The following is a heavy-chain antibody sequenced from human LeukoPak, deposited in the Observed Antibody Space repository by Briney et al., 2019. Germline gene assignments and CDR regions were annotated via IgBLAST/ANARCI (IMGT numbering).Heavy chain of an antibody. CDR3: AKGGGTWAFDI. CDR2: ISHTGAST. D-gene: IGHD1-1*01. CDR1: EFTFAAYT. J-gene: IGHJ3*02. Sequence: GSLRLSCAASEFTFAAYTMSWARPAPGKGPEWVSSISHTGASTYYGDSVKGRFTISRNNSKNTLYLQMNSLRAEDTAVYYCAKGGGTWAFDIWGQGTMVTVSS. V-gene: IGHV3-23*01.